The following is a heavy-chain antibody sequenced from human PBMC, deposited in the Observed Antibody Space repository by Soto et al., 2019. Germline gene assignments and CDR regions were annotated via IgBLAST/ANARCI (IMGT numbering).Heavy chain of an antibody. CDR1: GYGYTGDA. V-gene: IGHV1-3*01. Sequence: GASVKASSEARGYGYTGDALHWRRQAPGKRLEWMGWINAGNGNTKYSQRFLGRVSLTTDTSASTASMDLSSLTSEDTAVYYCARAISGYVTWGQGTLVTVSS. J-gene: IGHJ5*02. CDR2: INAGNGNT. CDR3: ARAISGYVT. D-gene: IGHD5-12*01.